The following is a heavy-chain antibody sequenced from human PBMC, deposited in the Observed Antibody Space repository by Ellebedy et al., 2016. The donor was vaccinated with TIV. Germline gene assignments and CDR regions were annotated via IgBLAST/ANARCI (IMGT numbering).Heavy chain of an antibody. CDR3: AREGLDV. V-gene: IGHV1-18*04. CDR2: ISAYNGNT. CDR1: GYTFTGYY. J-gene: IGHJ6*02. Sequence: ASVKVSCKASGYTFTGYYMHWVRQAPGQGLEWMGWISAYNGNTDDAQKFRGRVTMTKDTSTSTAYMELSSLRSEDTAVYYCAREGLDVWGQGTTVTVPS.